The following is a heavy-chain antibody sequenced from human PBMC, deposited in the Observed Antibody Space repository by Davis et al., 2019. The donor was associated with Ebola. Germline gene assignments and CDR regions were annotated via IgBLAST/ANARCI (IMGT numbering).Heavy chain of an antibody. Sequence: GESLKISCAASGFTFSSYSMNWVRQAPGKGLEWVSSISSSSSYIYYADSVKGRFTISRDNAKNSLYLQMNSLRAEDTAVYYCARAGFRELFSYGMDVWGQETTVTVSS. V-gene: IGHV3-21*01. CDR3: ARAGFRELFSYGMDV. CDR2: ISSSSSYI. CDR1: GFTFSSYS. J-gene: IGHJ6*02. D-gene: IGHD3-10*01.